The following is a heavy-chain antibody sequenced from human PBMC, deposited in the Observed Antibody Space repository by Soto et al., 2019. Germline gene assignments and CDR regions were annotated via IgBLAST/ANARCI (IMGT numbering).Heavy chain of an antibody. CDR3: ARGVPNCSSSSCYFDF. Sequence: PGGSLRLSCAASGFTFSSHWMNWVRQAPGKGLVWVSRISGDGRTTSHADSVKGRFTISRDNAKNTLYLQMNSLRVEDTAVYYCARGVPNCSSSSCYFDFWGQGILVTASS. CDR2: ISGDGRTT. J-gene: IGHJ4*02. CDR1: GFTFSSHW. D-gene: IGHD2-2*01. V-gene: IGHV3-74*01.